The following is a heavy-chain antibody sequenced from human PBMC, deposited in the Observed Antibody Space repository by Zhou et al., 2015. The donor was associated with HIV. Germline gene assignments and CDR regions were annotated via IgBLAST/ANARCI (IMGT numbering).Heavy chain of an antibody. D-gene: IGHD3-10*01. Sequence: QVQLVQSGTEVKKPGSSVKVSCKASGDTFSGYDFTWVRQAPGQGLEWMGGLIPIFRTPKYAQKFQDRVTITADESTTAVYLELRNLRSDDTAVYYCARGKLLWFGGSGHYVMDVWGQGTTVTVSS. J-gene: IGHJ6*01. CDR1: GDTFSGYD. V-gene: IGHV1-69*01. CDR3: ARGKLLWFGGSGHYVMDV. CDR2: LIPIFRTP.